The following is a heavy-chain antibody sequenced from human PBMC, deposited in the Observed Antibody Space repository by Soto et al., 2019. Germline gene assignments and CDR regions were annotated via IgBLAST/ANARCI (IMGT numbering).Heavy chain of an antibody. CDR1: GFTFSSYG. Sequence: GGSLRLSCAASGFTFSSYGMHWVRQAPGKGLEWVAVISYDGSNKYYADSVKGRFTISRDNSKNTLYLQMNSLRAEDTAVYYCAGSTYDILTGQYDYWGQGTLVTVSS. D-gene: IGHD3-9*01. CDR3: AGSTYDILTGQYDY. J-gene: IGHJ4*02. CDR2: ISYDGSNK. V-gene: IGHV3-30*03.